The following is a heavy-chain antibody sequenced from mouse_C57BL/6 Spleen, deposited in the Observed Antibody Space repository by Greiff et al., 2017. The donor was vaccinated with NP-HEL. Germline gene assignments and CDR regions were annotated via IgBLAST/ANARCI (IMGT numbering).Heavy chain of an antibody. CDR3: AKSGYPYDGGY. Sequence: QVQLQQSGPELVKPGASVKLSCKASGYTFTSYDINWVKQRPGQGLEWIGWIYPRDGSTKYNDWFKGKATLTVGTSSSTAYMELHSLTSEDSAVCFCAKSGYPYDGGYWGQGTTLTVSS. CDR2: IYPRDGST. D-gene: IGHD2-12*01. CDR1: GYTFTSYD. J-gene: IGHJ2*01. V-gene: IGHV1-85*01.